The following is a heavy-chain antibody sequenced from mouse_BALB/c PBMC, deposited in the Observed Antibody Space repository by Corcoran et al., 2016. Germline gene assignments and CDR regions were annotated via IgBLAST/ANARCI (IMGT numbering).Heavy chain of an antibody. CDR3: ARSRGNTAWFAY. CDR2: IYPGSGST. V-gene: IGHV1-81*01. CDR1: GYTFTDYV. D-gene: IGHD1-1*01. J-gene: IGHJ3*01. Sequence: QFQLQQSGPELVKPGASVKMSCKASGYTFTDYVISWVEQRTGQGLEWIGEIYPGSGSTYYNEKFKGKATLTADKSSNTAYMQLSSLTSEDSAVYFCARSRGNTAWFAYWGQGPLVTVSA.